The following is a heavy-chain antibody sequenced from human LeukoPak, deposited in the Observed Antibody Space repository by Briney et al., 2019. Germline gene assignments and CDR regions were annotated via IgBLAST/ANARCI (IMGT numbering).Heavy chain of an antibody. CDR1: GGSISSSSYY. CDR3: ARDGSSGWLL. Sequence: PSETLSLTCTVSGGSISSSSYYWGWIRQPPGKGLEWIGSIYYSGSTYYNPSLKSRVTISVDTSKNQFSLKLSSVTAADTAVYYCARDGSSGWLLWGQGTLVTVSS. CDR2: IYYSGST. J-gene: IGHJ4*02. V-gene: IGHV4-39*07. D-gene: IGHD6-19*01.